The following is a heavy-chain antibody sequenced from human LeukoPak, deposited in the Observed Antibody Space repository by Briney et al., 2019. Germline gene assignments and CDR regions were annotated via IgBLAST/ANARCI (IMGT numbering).Heavy chain of an antibody. D-gene: IGHD3-22*01. CDR3: AKDITMIVDFDY. CDR1: GFTFSSYG. CDR2: ISYDGSNK. V-gene: IGHV3-30*18. Sequence: GGSLRLSCAASGFTFSSYGMHWVRRAPGKGLEWVAVISYDGSNKYYADSVKGRFTISRDNSKNTLYLQMNSLRAEDTAVYYCAKDITMIVDFDYWGQGTLVTVSS. J-gene: IGHJ4*02.